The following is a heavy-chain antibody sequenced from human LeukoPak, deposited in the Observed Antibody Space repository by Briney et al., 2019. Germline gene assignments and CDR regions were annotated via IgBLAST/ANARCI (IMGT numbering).Heavy chain of an antibody. CDR2: IIPIFGIT. CDR1: GGTFSSYA. V-gene: IGHV1-69*01. CDR3: ARHRDLEFGELSNWFDP. J-gene: IGHJ5*02. D-gene: IGHD3-10*01. Sequence: ASVKVSCKASGGTFSSYAISWVRQAPGQGLEWMGGIIPIFGITKYAQKFQGRVTITADESTSMAYMELSSLRSDDTAVYYCARHRDLEFGELSNWFDPWGQGTLVTVSS.